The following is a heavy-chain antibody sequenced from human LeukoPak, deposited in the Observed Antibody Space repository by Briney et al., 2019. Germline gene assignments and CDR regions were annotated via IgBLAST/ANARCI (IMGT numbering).Heavy chain of an antibody. CDR2: IYYSGST. CDR3: AREILRIDGYNSN. Sequence: SETLSLTCTVSGGSISSYYWSWIRQPPGKGLEWIGYIYYSGSTNYNPSLKSRVTISVDTSKNQFSLKLSSVTAADTAVYYCAREILRIDGYNSNWGQGTLVTVSS. V-gene: IGHV4-59*01. J-gene: IGHJ4*02. CDR1: GGSISSYY. D-gene: IGHD5-24*01.